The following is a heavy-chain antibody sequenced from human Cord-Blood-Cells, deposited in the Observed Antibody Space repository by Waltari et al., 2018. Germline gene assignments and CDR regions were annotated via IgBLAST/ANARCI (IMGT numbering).Heavy chain of an antibody. CDR2: INHSGST. Sequence: QVQLQQWGAGLLKPSETLSLTCAVYGGSFRGYYWSWIRQPPGKGLEWIGEINHSGSTNYNPSLKSRVTISVDTSKNQFSLKLSSVTAADTAVYYCARGGGVADDAFDIWGQGTMVTVSS. CDR3: ARGGGVADDAFDI. V-gene: IGHV4-34*01. CDR1: GGSFRGYY. J-gene: IGHJ3*02. D-gene: IGHD6-19*01.